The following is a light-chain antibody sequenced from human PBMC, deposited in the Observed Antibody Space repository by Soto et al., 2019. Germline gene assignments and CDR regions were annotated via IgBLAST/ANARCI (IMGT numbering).Light chain of an antibody. CDR2: EVS. V-gene: IGLV2-8*01. J-gene: IGLJ1*01. Sequence: QSALTQPPSASGSPGQSVTISCTGTSSDVGGYNYVSWYQLHPGKAPKLMIYEVSERPSGVPDRFSGSKSSNTASLTVSGLQAEDEADYYCSSYAGSNNFVFGTGTKVTVL. CDR1: SSDVGGYNY. CDR3: SSYAGSNNFV.